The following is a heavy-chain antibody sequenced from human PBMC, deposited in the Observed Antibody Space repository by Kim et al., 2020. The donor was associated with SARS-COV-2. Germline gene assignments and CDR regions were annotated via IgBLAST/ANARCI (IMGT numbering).Heavy chain of an antibody. CDR1: GGSFSGYY. V-gene: IGHV4-34*01. CDR2: INHSGST. Sequence: SETLSLTCAVYGGSFSGYYWSWIRQPPGKGLEWIGEINHSGSTNYNPSLKSRVTISVDTSKNQFSLKLSSVTAADTAVYYCARAITIFGVVIQYYYGMDVWGQGTTVTVSS. J-gene: IGHJ6*02. D-gene: IGHD3-3*01. CDR3: ARAITIFGVVIQYYYGMDV.